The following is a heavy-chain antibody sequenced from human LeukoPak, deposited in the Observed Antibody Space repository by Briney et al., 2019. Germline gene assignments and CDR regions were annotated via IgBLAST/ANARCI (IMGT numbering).Heavy chain of an antibody. Sequence: SETLSLTCTVSGGSISSSSSYWSWIRQPAGKGLEWIGRIYTSGNTNYNPSLKSRVTISVDTSKNQFSLKLRSVTAADTAVYYCARLGRFLELCVWGKGTTVTVSS. CDR2: IYTSGNT. D-gene: IGHD3-3*01. V-gene: IGHV4-61*02. J-gene: IGHJ6*04. CDR3: ARLGRFLELCV. CDR1: GGSISSSSSY.